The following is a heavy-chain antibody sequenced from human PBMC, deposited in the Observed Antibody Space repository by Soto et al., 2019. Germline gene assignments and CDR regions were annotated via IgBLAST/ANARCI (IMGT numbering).Heavy chain of an antibody. CDR2: IYYSGST. D-gene: IGHD6-13*01. CDR1: GGSISSGGYS. Sequence: SLTCAVSGGSISSGGYSWSWIRQPPGKGLEWIGYIYYSGSTNYNPSLKSRVTISVDTSKNQFSLKLSSVTAADTAVYYCARRYSSAFDIWGQGTMVTVSS. V-gene: IGHV4-30-4*07. CDR3: ARRYSSAFDI. J-gene: IGHJ3*02.